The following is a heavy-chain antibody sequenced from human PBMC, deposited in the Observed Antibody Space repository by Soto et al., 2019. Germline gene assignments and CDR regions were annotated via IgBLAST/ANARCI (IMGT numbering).Heavy chain of an antibody. CDR1: GDSISGYY. J-gene: IGHJ5*02. CDR3: ARDAHNCSGGSCWAQYNWFDP. D-gene: IGHD2-15*01. V-gene: IGHV4-59*12. CDR2: IYYTGNT. Sequence: PSETLSLTCTVSGDSISGYYWSWIRQPPGKGLEWIGYIYYTGNTNYNPSLKSRVTISVDTSKNQFSLKLSSVTAADTAVYYCARDAHNCSGGSCWAQYNWFDPGGQGTLVTASS.